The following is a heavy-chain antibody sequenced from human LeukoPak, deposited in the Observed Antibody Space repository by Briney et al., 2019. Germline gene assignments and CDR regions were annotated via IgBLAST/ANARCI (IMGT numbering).Heavy chain of an antibody. J-gene: IGHJ4*02. Sequence: SETLSLTCTVSGGSISSYYWSWIRQPAGKGLEWIGRVYTSGTTSYNPSLKSRVTMSVDTSKNQFSLRLTSVTAADTAVYYCATDSKYWGQGTLVTVSS. CDR1: GGSISSYY. CDR2: VYTSGTT. V-gene: IGHV4-4*07. CDR3: ATDSKY.